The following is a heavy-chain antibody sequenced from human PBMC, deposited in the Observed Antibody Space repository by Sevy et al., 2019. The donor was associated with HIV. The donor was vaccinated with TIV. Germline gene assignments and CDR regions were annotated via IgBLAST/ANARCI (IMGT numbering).Heavy chain of an antibody. D-gene: IGHD2-2*01. J-gene: IGHJ4*02. CDR3: ARDKPQGVVIIPGSMWGGVDY. CDR1: GYTFKTYG. CDR2: ISAYSGDR. V-gene: IGHV1-18*01. Sequence: ASVKVSCKTFGYTFKTYGISWVRQAPGQGLEWMGWISAYSGDRNFAQTFQGRVTMTTDTSTSTAYMELSSLRSDDTDVYFCARDKPQGVVIIPGSMWGGVDYWGQGTVVTVSS.